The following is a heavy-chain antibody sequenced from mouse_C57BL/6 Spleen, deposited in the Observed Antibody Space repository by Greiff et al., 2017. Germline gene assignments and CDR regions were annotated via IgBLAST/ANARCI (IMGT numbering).Heavy chain of an antibody. CDR2: INPNNGGT. J-gene: IGHJ1*03. D-gene: IGHD1-1*01. CDR3: AGRDYYGSDYVDV. V-gene: IGHV1-26*01. CDR1: GYTFTDYY. Sequence: EVQLQQSGPELVKPGASVKISCKASGYTFTDYYMNWVKQSHGKSLEWIGDINPNNGGTSYNQKFKGKATLTVDKSSSTAYMELRSLTSEDSAVYYCAGRDYYGSDYVDVWGTGTTVTVSS.